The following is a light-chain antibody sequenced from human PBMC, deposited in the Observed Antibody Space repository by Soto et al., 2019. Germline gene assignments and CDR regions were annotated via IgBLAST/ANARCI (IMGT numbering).Light chain of an antibody. CDR2: GAS. V-gene: IGKV3-15*01. CDR1: QSVSSR. Sequence: MVLTQSPGTLSVSPGESATLSCRASQSVSSRLAWYQQKPGQAPRLLIYGASTRATGIPARFSGSGSGTECTLTISSLQSEDFAVYYCQQYNSSPLTFGGGTKVDIK. CDR3: QQYNSSPLT. J-gene: IGKJ4*01.